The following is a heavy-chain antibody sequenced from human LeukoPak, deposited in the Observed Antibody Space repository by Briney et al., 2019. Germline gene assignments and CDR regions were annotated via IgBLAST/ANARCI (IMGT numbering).Heavy chain of an antibody. CDR1: GYTFTGYY. CDR2: INPSGGST. J-gene: IGHJ6*03. CDR3: ARWKGYSGYDQRGGYYYYYMDV. Sequence: GASVKVSCKASGYTFTGYYMHWVRQAPGQGLEWMGIINPSGGSTSYAQKFQGRVTMTRDTSTSTVYMELSSLRSEDTAVYYCARWKGYSGYDQRGGYYYYYMDVWGKGTTVTISS. V-gene: IGHV1-46*01. D-gene: IGHD5-12*01.